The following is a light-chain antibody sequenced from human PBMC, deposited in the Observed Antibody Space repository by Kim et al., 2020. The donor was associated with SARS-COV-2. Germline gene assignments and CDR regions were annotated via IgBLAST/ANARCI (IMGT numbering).Light chain of an antibody. Sequence: GQRVTIFCSGSSSNIGNNTVNWYQQLPGTAPKLLIYSNNQRPSGVPDRFSGSKSGTSASLAISGLQSEDEADYYCAAWDDSLNGVVFGGGTQLTVL. CDR2: SNN. V-gene: IGLV1-44*01. CDR3: AAWDDSLNGVV. CDR1: SSNIGNNT. J-gene: IGLJ2*01.